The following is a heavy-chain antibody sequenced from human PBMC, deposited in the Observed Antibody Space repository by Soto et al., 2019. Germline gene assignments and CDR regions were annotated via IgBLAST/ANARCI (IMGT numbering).Heavy chain of an antibody. CDR3: ARGCQFRAFGGVIASRRAEYFQH. CDR2: INHSGST. J-gene: IGHJ1*01. D-gene: IGHD3-16*02. Sequence: SDTLSLTCAVYGGSFSGYYWSWIRQPPGKGLEWIGEINHSGSTNYNPSLKSRVTISVDTSKNQFSLKLSSVTAADTAVYYCARGCQFRAFGGVIASRRAEYFQHWGQGTLVTVSS. CDR1: GGSFSGYY. V-gene: IGHV4-34*01.